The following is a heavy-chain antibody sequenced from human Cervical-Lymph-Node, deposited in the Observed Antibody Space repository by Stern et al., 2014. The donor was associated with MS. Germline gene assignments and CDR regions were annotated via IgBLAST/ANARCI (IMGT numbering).Heavy chain of an antibody. Sequence: EDQLVESGGGLVKPGGSLRLSCAASGFIFSHYSMNWVRQAPGQGLEWVSSISNRKQYKRHADSAKGRFTISRYNAKSSLYLQMDVLRAEDTALYYGVSEEEEGAAFDCWGQGTLVTVSS. CDR1: GFIFSHYS. V-gene: IGHV3-21*01. CDR2: ISNRKQYK. J-gene: IGHJ4*02. D-gene: IGHD1-26*01. CDR3: VSEEEEGAAFDC.